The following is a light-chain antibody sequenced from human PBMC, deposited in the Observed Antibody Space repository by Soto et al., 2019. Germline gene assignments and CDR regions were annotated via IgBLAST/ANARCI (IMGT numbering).Light chain of an antibody. CDR3: QQRSNWPRFT. Sequence: EIVLTQSPANLSLSPGERATLSCRASQRVSNYLAWYQQKPGQAPRLLIYDASNRATGIPARFSGSGSGTDFTLAISSLEPEDFAVYYCQQRSNWPRFTFGQGTKVEIK. V-gene: IGKV3-11*01. CDR1: QRVSNY. CDR2: DAS. J-gene: IGKJ2*01.